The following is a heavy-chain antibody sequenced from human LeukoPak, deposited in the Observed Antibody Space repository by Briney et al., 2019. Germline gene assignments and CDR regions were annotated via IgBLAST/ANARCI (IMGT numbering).Heavy chain of an antibody. Sequence: PSETLSLTCGVYGGSFSGHFYSWISQPPGKGLEWIGEITHRGGTNYNPSLKSRVAMSVDTSKNHFSLNLTSVTAADTAIYYCARALAAAVINWGQGTLVTVSS. CDR1: GGSFSGHF. J-gene: IGHJ1*01. V-gene: IGHV4-34*01. D-gene: IGHD6-13*01. CDR3: ARALAAAVIN. CDR2: ITHRGGT.